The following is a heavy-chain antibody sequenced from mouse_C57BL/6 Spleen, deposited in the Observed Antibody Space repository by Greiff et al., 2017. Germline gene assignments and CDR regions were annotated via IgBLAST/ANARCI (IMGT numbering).Heavy chain of an antibody. Sequence: EVKLVESGGGLVQPGGSLKLSCAASGFTFSDYYMYWVRQTPEKRLEWVAYISNGGGSTYYPDTVKGRFTISRDNAKNTLYLQMSRLKSEDTAMYCCARRKGYDGSFAYWGQGTLVTVSA. D-gene: IGHD2-2*01. CDR1: GFTFSDYY. CDR3: ARRKGYDGSFAY. J-gene: IGHJ3*01. CDR2: ISNGGGST. V-gene: IGHV5-12*01.